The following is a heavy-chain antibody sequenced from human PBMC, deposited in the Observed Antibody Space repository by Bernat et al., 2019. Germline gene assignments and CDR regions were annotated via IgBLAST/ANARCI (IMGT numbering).Heavy chain of an antibody. Sequence: QVQLVESGGGVAQPGRSLRLSCAASGFTFSSYGMHWVRQAPGKGLEWVAVIWYDGSNKYYADSVKGRFTISRDNSKNTLYLQMNSLRAEDTAVYYCARGYSSSWSAFFDYWGQGTLVTVSS. CDR3: ARGYSSSWSAFFDY. V-gene: IGHV3-33*01. CDR1: GFTFSSYG. CDR2: IWYDGSNK. J-gene: IGHJ4*02. D-gene: IGHD6-13*01.